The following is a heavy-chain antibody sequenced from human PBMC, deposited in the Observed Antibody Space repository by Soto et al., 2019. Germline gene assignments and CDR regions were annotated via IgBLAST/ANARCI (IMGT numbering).Heavy chain of an antibody. CDR2: IYPGDSDT. J-gene: IGHJ4*02. CDR3: AISIAVAGTGDS. Sequence: PGESLTLSCQGSGYRFSSHWIGWVRQLPGKGLEWMGIIYPGDSDTRYSPSFQGQVTISADKSISTAYLQWSSLKASYTAMYYGAISIAVAGTGDSWGQGTLVTGLL. D-gene: IGHD6-19*01. V-gene: IGHV5-51*01. CDR1: GYRFSSHW.